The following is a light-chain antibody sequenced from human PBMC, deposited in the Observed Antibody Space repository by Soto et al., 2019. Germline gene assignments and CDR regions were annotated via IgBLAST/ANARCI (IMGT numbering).Light chain of an antibody. CDR3: CAYADTSYV. J-gene: IGLJ1*01. Sequence: QSALAQPASVSGSPGQSITISCAGTGGDIGAYNYVSWYQQHPGKAPKLMIYEVIRRPSGISNRFSGSKSGNTASLTISGLQAEDEENYYCCAYADTSYVLGNGTKVTV. CDR2: EVI. V-gene: IGLV2-14*01. CDR1: GGDIGAYNY.